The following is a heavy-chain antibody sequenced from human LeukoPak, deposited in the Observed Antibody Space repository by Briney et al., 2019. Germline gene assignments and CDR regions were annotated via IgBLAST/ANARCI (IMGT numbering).Heavy chain of an antibody. CDR1: GGSFSGYY. CDR2: INHSGST. CDR3: ARRISSWYAYYFDY. Sequence: SETLSLTCAVYGGSFSGYYWSWIRQPPGKGLEWIGEINHSGSTNYNPSLKSRVTISVDTSKNQFSLKLSSVTAADTAVYYCARRISSWYAYYFDYWGQGTLVTVSS. V-gene: IGHV4-34*01. D-gene: IGHD6-13*01. J-gene: IGHJ4*02.